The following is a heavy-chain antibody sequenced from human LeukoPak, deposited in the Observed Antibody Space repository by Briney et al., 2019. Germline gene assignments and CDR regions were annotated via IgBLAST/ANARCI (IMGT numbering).Heavy chain of an antibody. CDR1: GGSISSYY. CDR3: ARGRYTMVRGVIGRDTDYYYYSYMDV. Sequence: SETLSLTCTVSGGSISSYYWSWIRQPPGKGLEWIGNIYYSGSTNYNPSLKSRVTISVDTSKNQFSLQLNSVTPEDTAVYYCARGRYTMVRGVIGRDTDYYYYSYMDVWGKGTTVTISS. J-gene: IGHJ6*03. V-gene: IGHV4-59*12. D-gene: IGHD3-10*01. CDR2: IYYSGST.